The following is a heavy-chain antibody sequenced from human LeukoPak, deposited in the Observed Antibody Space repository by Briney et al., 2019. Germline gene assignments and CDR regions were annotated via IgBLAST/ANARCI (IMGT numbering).Heavy chain of an antibody. V-gene: IGHV1-69*13. J-gene: IGHJ6*02. CDR3: AREAMYSSSPFSDYYYYYGMDV. CDR2: IIPIFGTA. CDR1: GGTFSSYG. D-gene: IGHD6-13*01. Sequence: GASVKVSCKASGGTFSSYGISWVRQAPGQGLEWMGGIIPIFGTANYAQKFQGRVTITADESTSTAYMELSSLRSEDTAVYYCAREAMYSSSPFSDYYYYYGMDVWGQGTTVTVSS.